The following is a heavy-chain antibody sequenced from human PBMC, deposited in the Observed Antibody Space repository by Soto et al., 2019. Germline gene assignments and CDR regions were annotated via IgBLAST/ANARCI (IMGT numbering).Heavy chain of an antibody. J-gene: IGHJ4*02. V-gene: IGHV4-59*01. D-gene: IGHD5-18*01. CDR3: ARDHPHSYGVYYFDY. Sequence: SETLSLTCTVSGDSISTDYWSWIRQSPGKGLEWIGYIYSSGSTHYNPSLQNRVTISIDTSKNQVSLKVNSVTAADTAVYYCARDHPHSYGVYYFDYWGQGTPVTVSS. CDR2: IYSSGST. CDR1: GDSISTDY.